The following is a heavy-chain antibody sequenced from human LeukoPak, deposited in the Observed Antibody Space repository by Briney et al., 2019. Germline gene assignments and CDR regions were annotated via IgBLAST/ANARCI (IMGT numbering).Heavy chain of an antibody. D-gene: IGHD3-22*01. V-gene: IGHV3-9*01. CDR1: GFTFDDYA. Sequence: GGSLRLSCAASGFTFDDYAMHWVRQAPGKGLEWVSGISWNSGSIGYADSVKGRFTISRDNAKNSLYLQMNSLRAEDTALYYCAKDIGYDSSGTDAFDIWGQGTMVTVSS. J-gene: IGHJ3*02. CDR3: AKDIGYDSSGTDAFDI. CDR2: ISWNSGSI.